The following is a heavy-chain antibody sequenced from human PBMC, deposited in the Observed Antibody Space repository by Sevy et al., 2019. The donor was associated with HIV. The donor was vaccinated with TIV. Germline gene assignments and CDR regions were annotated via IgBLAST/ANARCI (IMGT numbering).Heavy chain of an antibody. J-gene: IGHJ6*02. CDR3: ARDRYYDASGYYYYYYGLDV. D-gene: IGHD3-22*01. CDR2: IYSGGST. Sequence: GGSLRLSCAASEFSVTDNYMSWVRQAPGKGLEWVSTIYSGGSTFYADSVKGRFTISRDNSKNTLYLHMNSLRAEDTAVYYCARDRYYDASGYYYYYYGLDVWGQGTTVTASS. V-gene: IGHV3-66*01. CDR1: EFSVTDNY.